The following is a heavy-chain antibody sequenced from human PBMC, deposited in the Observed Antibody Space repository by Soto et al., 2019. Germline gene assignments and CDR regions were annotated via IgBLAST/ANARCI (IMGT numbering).Heavy chain of an antibody. D-gene: IGHD6-13*01. CDR1: GGSISSYY. CDR2: IYYSGST. J-gene: IGHJ5*02. V-gene: IGHV4-59*01. CDR3: ARGAFVFSSSWSYNWFDP. Sequence: SETLSLTCTVSGGSISSYYWSWIRQPPGKGLEWIGYIYYSGSTNYNPSLKSRVTISVDTSKNQFSLKLSSVTAADTAVYYCARGAFVFSSSWSYNWFDPWGQGTLVTVSS.